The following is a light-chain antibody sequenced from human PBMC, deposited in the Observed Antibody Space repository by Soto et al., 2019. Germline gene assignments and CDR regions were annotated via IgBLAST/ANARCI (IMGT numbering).Light chain of an antibody. V-gene: IGKV1-6*01. Sequence: AIQMTQSPSSLSASVGDRVTMTCRASQGINNELAWYQQKPGKAPKLLIYAASNLHSGVPSSFSRSGSGTDFALTISSLPPADFATYFCLHDDNYPRTFGQGTKVE. CDR3: LHDDNYPRT. J-gene: IGKJ1*01. CDR2: AAS. CDR1: QGINNE.